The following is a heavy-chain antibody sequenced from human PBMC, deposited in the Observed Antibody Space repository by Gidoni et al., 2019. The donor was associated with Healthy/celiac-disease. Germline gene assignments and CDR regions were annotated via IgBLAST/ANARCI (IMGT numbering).Heavy chain of an antibody. D-gene: IGHD2-8*02. Sequence: QVQLVESGGGVVQPGRSLRLSCSASGFTFRSYAMHWVRQAPGKGLEWVAVISYDGSNKYYADSVKGRFTISRDNSKNTLYLQMNSLRAEDTAVYYCAREVVYATKYYFDYWGQGTLVTVSS. V-gene: IGHV3-30-3*01. CDR2: ISYDGSNK. CDR3: AREVVYATKYYFDY. CDR1: GFTFRSYA. J-gene: IGHJ4*02.